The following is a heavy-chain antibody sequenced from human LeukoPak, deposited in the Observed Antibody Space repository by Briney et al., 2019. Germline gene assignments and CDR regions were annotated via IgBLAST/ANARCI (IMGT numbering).Heavy chain of an antibody. V-gene: IGHV3-30*04. D-gene: IGHD6-6*01. CDR3: AREPHSSCFDY. CDR2: ISYDGSNK. J-gene: IGHJ4*02. Sequence: GGSLRLSCAAPGFTFSSYAMHWIRQAPGKGLEWVAVISYDGSNKYYADSVKGRFTISRDNSKNTLYLQMNSLRAEGTAVYYCAREPHSSCFDYWGQGTLVTVSS. CDR1: GFTFSSYA.